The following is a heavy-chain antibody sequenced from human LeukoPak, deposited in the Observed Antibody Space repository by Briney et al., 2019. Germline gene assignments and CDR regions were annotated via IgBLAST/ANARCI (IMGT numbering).Heavy chain of an antibody. Sequence: GRSLRLSCAPSGFTFSNFAMSWVRQAPGKALEWVSAITSVGGTTYYAGSRKGGFTISRDNSKNTQYLQMNSLRAEDTAVYYCARDPPRGAWVFDYWGQGTLVSVSS. D-gene: IGHD3-10*01. CDR2: ITSVGGTT. J-gene: IGHJ4*02. CDR1: GFTFSNFA. V-gene: IGHV3-23*01. CDR3: ARDPPRGAWVFDY.